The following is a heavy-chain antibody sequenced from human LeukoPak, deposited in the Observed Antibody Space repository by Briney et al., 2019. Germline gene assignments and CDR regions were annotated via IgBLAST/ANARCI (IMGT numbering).Heavy chain of an antibody. CDR2: ICWNSGSI. CDR1: GFTFDDYA. Sequence: HLGGSLRLSCAASGFTFDDYAMHWVRQAPGKGLEWVSGICWNSGSIGYADSVKGRFTISRDNAKNSLYLQMNSLRAEDTALYYCAKDMYVGGNWNANGVDYWGQGTLVTVSS. D-gene: IGHD1-1*01. J-gene: IGHJ4*02. CDR3: AKDMYVGGNWNANGVDY. V-gene: IGHV3-9*01.